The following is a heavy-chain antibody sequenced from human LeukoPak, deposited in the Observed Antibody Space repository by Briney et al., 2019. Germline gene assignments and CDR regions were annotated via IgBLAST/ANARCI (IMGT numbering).Heavy chain of an antibody. CDR2: ISGSGGST. CDR3: AKEMGGYLDYFDY. CDR1: GFTVSSNY. J-gene: IGHJ4*02. Sequence: GGSLRLSCAASGFTVSSNYMSWVRQAPGKGLEWVSAISGSGGSTYYADSVKGRFTISRDNSKNTLYLQMNSLRAEDTAVYYCAKEMGGYLDYFDYWGQGTLVTVSS. D-gene: IGHD3-22*01. V-gene: IGHV3-23*01.